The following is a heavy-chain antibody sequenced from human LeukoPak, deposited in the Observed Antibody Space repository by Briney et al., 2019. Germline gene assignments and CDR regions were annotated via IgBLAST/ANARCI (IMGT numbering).Heavy chain of an antibody. Sequence: AAVKVSCKASGYTFTSYGISWVRQAPGQGLEWMGWVNTNTGNPTYAQGFTGRFVFSLDTSVSTAYLQISSLKAEDTAVYYCARVRDCSGGSCYPDFDYWGQGTLVTVSS. CDR1: GYTFTSYG. J-gene: IGHJ4*02. V-gene: IGHV7-4-1*02. D-gene: IGHD2-15*01. CDR3: ARVRDCSGGSCYPDFDY. CDR2: VNTNTGNP.